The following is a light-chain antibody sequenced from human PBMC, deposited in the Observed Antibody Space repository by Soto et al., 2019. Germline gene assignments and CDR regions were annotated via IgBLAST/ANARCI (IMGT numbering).Light chain of an antibody. CDR2: DAS. CDR1: QSLTKY. J-gene: IGKJ1*01. V-gene: IGKV3-11*01. Sequence: EIVLTQSPATLSLSPGERATLSCRASQSLTKYLAWYQQKPGQAPRLLIFDASNRATGIPARFSGSGSGTDFALTISNLEPEDFAVYYCQQRSNWPPTWTFGQGTKVEIK. CDR3: QQRSNWPPTWT.